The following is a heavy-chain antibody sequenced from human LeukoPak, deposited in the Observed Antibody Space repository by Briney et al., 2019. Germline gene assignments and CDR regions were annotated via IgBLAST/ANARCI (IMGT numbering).Heavy chain of an antibody. CDR1: GGTSSSYA. Sequence: SVKVSCKASGGTSSSYAISWVRQAPGQGLEWMGRIIPIFGIANYAQKFQGRVTITADKSTSTAYMELGSLRSEDTAVYYCAREGYYDSSGYYPPAYYFDYWGQGTLVTVSS. V-gene: IGHV1-69*04. CDR3: AREGYYDSSGYYPPAYYFDY. J-gene: IGHJ4*02. D-gene: IGHD3-22*01. CDR2: IIPIFGIA.